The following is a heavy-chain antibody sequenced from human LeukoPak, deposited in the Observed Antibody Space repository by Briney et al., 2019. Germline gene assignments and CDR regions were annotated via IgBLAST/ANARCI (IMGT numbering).Heavy chain of an antibody. D-gene: IGHD6-19*01. J-gene: IGHJ6*03. CDR1: GYTFTSYY. V-gene: IGHV1-46*01. CDR2: INPSGGST. Sequence: ASVKVSCKASGYTFTSYYMHWVRQAPGQGLEWMGIINPSGGSTSYAQKFQGRVTMTRDMSTSTVYMELSSLRSEDTAGYYCARDPSGASSGWSYYYYYYMDVWGKGTTVTVSS. CDR3: ARDPSGASSGWSYYYYYYMDV.